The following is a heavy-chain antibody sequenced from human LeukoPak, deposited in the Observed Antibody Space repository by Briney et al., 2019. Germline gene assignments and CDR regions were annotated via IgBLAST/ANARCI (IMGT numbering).Heavy chain of an antibody. D-gene: IGHD3-9*01. Sequence: SETLSLTCTVSGGSISSYYWSWIRQPAGKGLEWIGRIYTSGSTNYNPSLKSRVTMSVDTSKNQFPLKLSSVTAADTAVYYCARGAVLRYFSNWFDPWGQGTLVTVSS. CDR2: IYTSGST. CDR3: ARGAVLRYFSNWFDP. CDR1: GGSISSYY. V-gene: IGHV4-4*07. J-gene: IGHJ5*02.